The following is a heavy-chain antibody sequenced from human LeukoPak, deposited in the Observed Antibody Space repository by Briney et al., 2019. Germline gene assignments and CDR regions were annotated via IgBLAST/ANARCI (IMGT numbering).Heavy chain of an antibody. Sequence: ASVKVSCKASGYTFTSYGISWVRQAPGQGLEWMGWISAYNGNTNYAQKLQGRVTMTTDTSTSTAYMELRSLRSDDTAVYYCARAWGNYYDLPSGALDFDYWGQGTLVTVSS. CDR1: GYTFTSYG. CDR2: ISAYNGNT. CDR3: ARAWGNYYDLPSGALDFDY. J-gene: IGHJ4*02. D-gene: IGHD3-3*01. V-gene: IGHV1-18*01.